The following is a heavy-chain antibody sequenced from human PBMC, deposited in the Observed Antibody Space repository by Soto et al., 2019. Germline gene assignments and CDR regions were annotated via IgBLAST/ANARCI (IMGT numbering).Heavy chain of an antibody. CDR2: IHSDGSGT. CDR3: ARGAYCAGDCSDN. J-gene: IGHJ4*02. Sequence: EVQLVESGGALVQPGGSLRLSCAASGFTFSSYWMHWVRQAPGKGLVWVSRIHSDGSGTRYADSVKGRFTISRDNSKNTLYLEMNSLRAEDTAVYYCARGAYCAGDCSDNWGQGTLVTVS. V-gene: IGHV3-74*01. D-gene: IGHD2-21*01. CDR1: GFTFSSYW.